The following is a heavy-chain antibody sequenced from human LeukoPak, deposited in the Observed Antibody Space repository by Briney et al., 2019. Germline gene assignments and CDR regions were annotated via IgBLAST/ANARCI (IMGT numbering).Heavy chain of an antibody. D-gene: IGHD6-19*01. CDR1: GLTFSSYA. Sequence: GGSLRLSCAASGLTFSSYAISWVRQAPGKGLEWVSGISGNGGGTYYADSVKGRFTISRDNAKNSLYLQMNSLRAEDTAVYYCAREGVYSSGWCDYWGQGTLVTVSS. CDR3: AREGVYSSGWCDY. J-gene: IGHJ4*02. CDR2: ISGNGGGT. V-gene: IGHV3-23*01.